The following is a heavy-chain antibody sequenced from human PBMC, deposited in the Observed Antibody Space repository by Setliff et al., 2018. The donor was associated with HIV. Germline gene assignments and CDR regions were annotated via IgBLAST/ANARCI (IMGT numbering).Heavy chain of an antibody. J-gene: IGHJ4*02. CDR2: ISAYNGNT. CDR1: GYTFTSYG. V-gene: IGHV1-18*01. D-gene: IGHD5-12*01. CDR3: ARDVYSDYDIGGWGY. Sequence: ASVKVSCKASGYTFTSYGISWVRQAPGQGLEWMGWISAYNGNTNYAQKLQGRVTMTTDTSTSTAYMELRSLRSDDTAVYYCARDVYSDYDIGGWGYWGQGTLVTVSS.